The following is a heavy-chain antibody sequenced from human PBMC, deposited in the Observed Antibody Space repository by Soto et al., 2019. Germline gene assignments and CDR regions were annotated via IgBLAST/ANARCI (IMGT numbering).Heavy chain of an antibody. CDR2: IRGSGDTT. Sequence: GGSLRLSCAASGFTFSTFAISWVRQAPGKGLEWVSAIRGSGDTTYYADSVKGRFTISRDNSKNTLYLQMNSLRAEDTAVFYCAKDGGGGFIAGIDYWGQGTLVTVYS. CDR1: GFTFSTFA. CDR3: AKDGGGGFIAGIDY. D-gene: IGHD3-16*01. J-gene: IGHJ4*02. V-gene: IGHV3-23*01.